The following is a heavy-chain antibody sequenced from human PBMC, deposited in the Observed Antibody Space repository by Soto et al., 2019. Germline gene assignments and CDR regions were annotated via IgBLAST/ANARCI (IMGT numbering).Heavy chain of an antibody. V-gene: IGHV4-30-2*01. J-gene: IGHJ5*02. CDR1: GGSISSGGYS. CDR2: IYHSGST. D-gene: IGHD2-15*01. Sequence: PSETLSLTCFVSGGSISSGGYSWSWIRQPPGKGLEWIGYIYHSGSTYYNPSLKSRVTISVDRSKNQFSLKLSSVSAADTAVYYCARGSPGGYCSGVTCPQGRGWCDPWGQGTLVTV. CDR3: ARGSPGGYCSGVTCPQGRGWCDP.